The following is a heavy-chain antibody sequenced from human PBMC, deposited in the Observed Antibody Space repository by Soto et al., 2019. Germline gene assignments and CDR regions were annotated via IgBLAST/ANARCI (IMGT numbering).Heavy chain of an antibody. J-gene: IGHJ3*02. Sequence: ASVKVSCKASGYTFTSYGISWVRQAPGQGLEWMGWISAYNGNTNYAQKLQGRVTMTTDTSTSTAYMELRSLRSDDTAVYYCGRGISLTTDDAFDIWGQGTMVTVSS. CDR1: GYTFTSYG. CDR2: ISAYNGNT. CDR3: GRGISLTTDDAFDI. D-gene: IGHD4-17*01. V-gene: IGHV1-18*01.